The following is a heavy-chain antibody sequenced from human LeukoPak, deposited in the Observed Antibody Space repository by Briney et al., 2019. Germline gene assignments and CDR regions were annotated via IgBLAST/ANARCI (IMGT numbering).Heavy chain of an antibody. CDR3: ARDDHTAPHH. J-gene: IGHJ5*02. CDR1: GFTFSSYA. V-gene: IGHV3-64*01. Sequence: GASLRLSCAASGFTFSSYAMHSVRQAAGKGLEYVSAISSNGGSTYYANSVKGRFTISRDNSKNTLYLQMGSLRAEDMAVYYCARDDHTAPHHWGQGTLVTVSS. CDR2: ISSNGGST. D-gene: IGHD5-18*01.